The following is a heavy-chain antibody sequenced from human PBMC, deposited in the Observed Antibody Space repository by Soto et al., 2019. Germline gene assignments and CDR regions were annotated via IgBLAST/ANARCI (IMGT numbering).Heavy chain of an antibody. CDR3: AKAPARFIPGTTSPG. CDR2: VSHDGSNK. J-gene: IGHJ4*02. V-gene: IGHV3-30*13. CDR1: GFTFSNYG. D-gene: IGHD1-20*01. Sequence: QVHLVESGGGVVQPGGSLRLSCATSGFTFSNYGMLWVRQAPGKGLEWVSSVSHDGSNKYYADSVKGRLTISRDNSKNSLYLQRNSLRAEDMAVYYCAKAPARFIPGTTSPGWSQGTLVTVSS.